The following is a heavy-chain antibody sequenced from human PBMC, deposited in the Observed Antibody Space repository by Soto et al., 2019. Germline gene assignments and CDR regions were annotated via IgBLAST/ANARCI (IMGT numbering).Heavy chain of an antibody. V-gene: IGHV3-23*01. D-gene: IGHD3-9*01. CDR1: ECVVSGDG. J-gene: IGHJ4*02. CDR3: AHFDWFIDY. CDR2: ISGSGAST. Sequence: GGSVRLSCAASECVVSGDGIIWVRQAPGKGLEWVSAISGSGASTYYADSVKGRFTISRDNSKNTLYLQMNSLRAEDTAVYYCAHFDWFIDYWGQGTLVTVSS.